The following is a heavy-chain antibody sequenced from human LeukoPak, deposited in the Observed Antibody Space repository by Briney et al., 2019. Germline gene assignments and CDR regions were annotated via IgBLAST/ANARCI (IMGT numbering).Heavy chain of an antibody. J-gene: IGHJ4*02. CDR2: INHSGST. CDR3: ARRTTVTTHLGY. V-gene: IGHV4-39*07. CDR1: GGSISSSSYY. Sequence: SETLSLTCTVSGGSISSSSYYWGWIRQPPGKGLEWIGEINHSGSTNYNPSLKSRVTISVDTSKNQFSLKLSSVTAADTAVYYCARRTTVTTHLGYWGQGTLVTVSS. D-gene: IGHD4-11*01.